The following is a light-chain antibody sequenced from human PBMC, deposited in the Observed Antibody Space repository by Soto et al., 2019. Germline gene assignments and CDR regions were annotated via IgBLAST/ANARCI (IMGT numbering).Light chain of an antibody. CDR3: QLANSFPT. CDR2: AAS. Sequence: DIQMTQSPSSVSPSIGDRVTITCRASQPISSWLSWYQQKPGEAPKLLIFAASTLQSGGPSRCSGRGAGTYFPLTISSLQADDSAIYYWQLANSFPTFGRGTRVDLK. J-gene: IGKJ1*01. V-gene: IGKV1-12*01. CDR1: QPISSW.